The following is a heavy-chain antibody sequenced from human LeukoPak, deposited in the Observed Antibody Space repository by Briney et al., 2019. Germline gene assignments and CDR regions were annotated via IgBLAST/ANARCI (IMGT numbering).Heavy chain of an antibody. D-gene: IGHD1-1*01. Sequence: SETLSLTCTVSGGSISSSSYYWGWIRQPSGKGLEWIGSIYYSGSTNYNPSLKSRVTISVDTSKNQFSLKLSSVTAADTAVYYCARVGGTNYYYYGMDVWGQGTTVTVSS. J-gene: IGHJ6*02. CDR2: IYYSGST. CDR1: GGSISSSSYY. V-gene: IGHV4-39*07. CDR3: ARVGGTNYYYYGMDV.